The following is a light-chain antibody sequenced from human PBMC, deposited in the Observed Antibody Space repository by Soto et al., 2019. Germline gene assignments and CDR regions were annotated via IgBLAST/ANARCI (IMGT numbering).Light chain of an antibody. V-gene: IGLV3-21*04. CDR2: YDS. J-gene: IGLJ1*01. Sequence: SYELTQPPSVSVAPGKTARITCGGNNIGSKSVHWYQQKPGQAPVLVIYYDSDRPSGIPERFSGSNSGNTATLTISRVVDGDEADYYCQVWDSSSDHRYVFGTGTKLTVL. CDR1: NIGSKS. CDR3: QVWDSSSDHRYV.